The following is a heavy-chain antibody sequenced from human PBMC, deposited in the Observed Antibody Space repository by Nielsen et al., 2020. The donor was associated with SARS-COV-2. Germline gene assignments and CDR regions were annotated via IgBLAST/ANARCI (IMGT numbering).Heavy chain of an antibody. J-gene: IGHJ5*02. Sequence: GGSLRLSCAASGFTFDDYAMHWVRQAPGKGLEWVSGISWNSGSIGYADSVKGRFTISRDNAKNSLYLQMNSLRAEDTALYHCARDLDYYDSSGFDPWGQGTLVTVSS. CDR2: ISWNSGSI. D-gene: IGHD3-22*01. CDR1: GFTFDDYA. CDR3: ARDLDYYDSSGFDP. V-gene: IGHV3-9*01.